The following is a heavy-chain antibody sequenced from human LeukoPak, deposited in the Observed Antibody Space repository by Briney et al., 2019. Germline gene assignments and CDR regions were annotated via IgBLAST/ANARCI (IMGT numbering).Heavy chain of an antibody. D-gene: IGHD6-13*01. CDR2: IIPIFGTA. CDR1: GGTFSSYA. V-gene: IGHV1-69*06. J-gene: IGHJ6*03. Sequence: ASVKVSCKASGGTFSSYAISWVRQAPGQGLEWMGGIIPIFGTANYAQKFQGRVTITADKSTSTAYMELSSLRSEDTAVYYCARDLRAAAGTWGYYYYMDVWGKGTTVTVSS. CDR3: ARDLRAAAGTWGYYYYMDV.